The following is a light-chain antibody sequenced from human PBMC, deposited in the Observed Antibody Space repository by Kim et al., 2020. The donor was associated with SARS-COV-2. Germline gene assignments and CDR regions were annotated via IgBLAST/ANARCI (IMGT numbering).Light chain of an antibody. Sequence: ELTQPPSASGTPGQRVTISCSGSSSNFGSNTVSWYQQFPGTAPKLLIYSDNQRPSGVPDRVSASKSGSSASLAISGLQSDDEANYYCAAWDDSLNGRGVFGGGTQLTVL. CDR1: SSNFGSNT. J-gene: IGLJ3*02. V-gene: IGLV1-44*01. CDR3: AAWDDSLNGRGV. CDR2: SDN.